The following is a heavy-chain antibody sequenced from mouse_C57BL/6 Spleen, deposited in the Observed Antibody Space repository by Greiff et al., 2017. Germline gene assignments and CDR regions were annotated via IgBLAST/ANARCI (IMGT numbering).Heavy chain of an antibody. Sequence: QVQLQQSGPELVKPGASVKISCKASGYAFSSSWMNWVKQRPGKGLEWIGRIYPGDGDTNYDGKFKGKATLTADKSSSTAYMQLGSLTSEDSAVYFCARGDGYYNWYFDVWGTGTTVTVSS. CDR1: GYAFSSSW. V-gene: IGHV1-82*01. CDR2: IYPGDGDT. J-gene: IGHJ1*03. CDR3: ARGDGYYNWYFDV. D-gene: IGHD2-3*01.